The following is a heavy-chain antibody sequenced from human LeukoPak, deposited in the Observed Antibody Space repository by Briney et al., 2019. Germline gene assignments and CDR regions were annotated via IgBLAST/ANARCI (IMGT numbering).Heavy chain of an antibody. Sequence: PSETLSLTCTASGGSISSYYWSWIRQPPGKGLEWTGYIYYSGSTNYNPSLKSRVTISVDTSKNQFSLKLSSVTAADTAVYYCARDIREYSSSWYDYWGQGTLVTVSS. CDR2: IYYSGST. CDR3: ARDIREYSSSWYDY. V-gene: IGHV4-59*01. D-gene: IGHD6-13*01. J-gene: IGHJ4*02. CDR1: GGSISSYY.